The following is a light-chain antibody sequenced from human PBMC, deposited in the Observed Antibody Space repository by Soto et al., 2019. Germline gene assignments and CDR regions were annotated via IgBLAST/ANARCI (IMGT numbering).Light chain of an antibody. CDR1: SSDVGGYNY. V-gene: IGLV2-14*01. Sequence: QSALTQPASVSGSPGQSITISCTGTSSDVGGYNYVSWYQQHPGKAPKLVIYDVNNRPSGVSNHFSGSKSGNTASLVISGLQANDEADYYCSSYSTTNILVFGSGTKVTVL. J-gene: IGLJ1*01. CDR2: DVN. CDR3: SSYSTTNILV.